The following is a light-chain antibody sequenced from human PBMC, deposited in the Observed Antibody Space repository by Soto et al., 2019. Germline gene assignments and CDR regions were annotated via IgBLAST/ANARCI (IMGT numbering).Light chain of an antibody. Sequence: QTVVTQEPSLTVSPGGTVTLTCASSTGAVTSGNYASWFQQFPGQPPRTLIYTTNNRHSWTPARFSGSLLGGRAALPLSGAQPEDEAEYYCLLYYGGAHLVFGGGTKVTVL. V-gene: IGLV7-43*01. CDR2: TTN. CDR3: LLYYGGAHLV. CDR1: TGAVTSGNY. J-gene: IGLJ3*02.